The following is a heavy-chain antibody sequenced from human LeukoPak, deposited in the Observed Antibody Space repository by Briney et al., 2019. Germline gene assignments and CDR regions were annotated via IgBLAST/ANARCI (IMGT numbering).Heavy chain of an antibody. D-gene: IGHD3-10*01. CDR3: ARDSLRFGAPRFDY. V-gene: IGHV1-18*04. CDR1: GYTFTSYG. J-gene: IGHJ4*02. Sequence: ASVKVSCKASGYTFTSYGISWVRQAPGQGLEWMGCISSYNGNTDYAQKLQGRVTVITDTSTSTAYMELRSLRSDDTAVYYCARDSLRFGAPRFDYWGQGTLVTVSS. CDR2: ISSYNGNT.